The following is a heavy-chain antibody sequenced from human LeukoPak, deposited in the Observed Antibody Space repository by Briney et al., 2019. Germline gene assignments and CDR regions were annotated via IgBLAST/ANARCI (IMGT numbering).Heavy chain of an antibody. CDR3: ARGGASWHLDY. CDR1: GFTVSSNY. V-gene: IGHV3-53*01. D-gene: IGHD2-2*01. Sequence: GXXLRLSCAASGFTVSSNYMSWVRQAPGKGLEWVSVIYSGGSTYYADSVKGRFTISRENYKNTRYLQMNSLRAEDTAVYYCARGGASWHLDYWGQGTLVTVSS. J-gene: IGHJ4*02. CDR2: IYSGGST.